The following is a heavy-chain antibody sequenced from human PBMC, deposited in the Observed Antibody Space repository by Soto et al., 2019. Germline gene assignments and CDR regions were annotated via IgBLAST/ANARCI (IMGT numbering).Heavy chain of an antibody. J-gene: IGHJ4*02. CDR2: IYSGGST. D-gene: IGHD3-16*02. Sequence: EVQLVESGGGLVQPGGSLRLSCAASGFTVSSNYMSWVRQAPGKGLEWVSVIYSGGSTYYADSVKGRFTISRDNSKNTLYLQMNSLRAEDTAVYYCASSKESYRPDYWGLGTLVTVSS. V-gene: IGHV3-66*01. CDR1: GFTVSSNY. CDR3: ASSKESYRPDY.